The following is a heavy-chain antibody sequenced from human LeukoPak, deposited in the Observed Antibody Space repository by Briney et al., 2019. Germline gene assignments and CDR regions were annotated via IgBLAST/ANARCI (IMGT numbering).Heavy chain of an antibody. CDR1: GGSISSGSYY. Sequence: PSQTLSLTCTVSGGSISSGSYYWSWIRQPAGKGLEWIGRIYTSGSTNYNPSLKSRVTMSVDTSKKQFSLKLSSVTAADTAVYYCARVRGSSGGYEYYHYMDVWGKGTTVTISS. D-gene: IGHD1-26*01. J-gene: IGHJ6*03. CDR2: IYTSGST. CDR3: ARVRGSSGGYEYYHYMDV. V-gene: IGHV4-61*02.